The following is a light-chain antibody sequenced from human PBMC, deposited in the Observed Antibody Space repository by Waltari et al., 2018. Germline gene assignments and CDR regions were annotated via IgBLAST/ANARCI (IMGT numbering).Light chain of an antibody. J-gene: IGKJ1*01. CDR1: HGIRNS. Sequence: DVQMTQSPSSLYAFVGDRVTISSRASHGIRNSVDWFQQKPGKVPKALMYGASTLHSGVPSRFSGSGFGTDFTLTISGLQPEDLATYYCLQYDSYPRTFGQGTKVEIK. CDR2: GAS. V-gene: IGKV1-16*01. CDR3: LQYDSYPRT.